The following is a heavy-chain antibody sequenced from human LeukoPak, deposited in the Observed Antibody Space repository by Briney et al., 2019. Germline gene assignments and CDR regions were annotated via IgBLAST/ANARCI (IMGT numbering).Heavy chain of an antibody. Sequence: PSETLSLTCTVSGGSISSCYWSWIRQPPGKGLEWIGYIYYSGSTNYNPSLKSRVTISVDTSKNQFSLKLSSVTAADTAVYYCAREALHSSGWSSPFDYGGQGTLVTVSS. D-gene: IGHD6-19*01. CDR1: GGSISSCY. V-gene: IGHV4-59*01. J-gene: IGHJ4*02. CDR2: IYYSGST. CDR3: AREALHSSGWSSPFDY.